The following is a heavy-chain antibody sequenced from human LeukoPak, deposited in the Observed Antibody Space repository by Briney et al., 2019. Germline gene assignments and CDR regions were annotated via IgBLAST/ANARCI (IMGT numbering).Heavy chain of an antibody. CDR3: ARLIVVVPAAPYYFDY. CDR2: IYHSGST. J-gene: IGHJ4*02. D-gene: IGHD2-2*01. V-gene: IGHV4-30-2*01. Sequence: SETLSLTCAVSGGSISSGGYSWSWIRQPPGKGLEWIGYIYHSGSTYYNPSLKSRVTISVDRSKNQFSLKLTSVTAADTAVYYCARLIVVVPAAPYYFDYWGQGTLVTVSS. CDR1: GGSISSGGYS.